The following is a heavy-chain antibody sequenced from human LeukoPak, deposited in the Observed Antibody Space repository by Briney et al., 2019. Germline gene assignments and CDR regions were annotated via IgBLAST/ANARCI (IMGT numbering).Heavy chain of an antibody. J-gene: IGHJ4*02. D-gene: IGHD6-19*01. Sequence: ASVKVSCKASGYTFTSYDINWVRQATGQGLEWMGWMNPNSGNTGYAQKFQGRVTTTRNTSISTAYMELSSLRAEDTAVYYCARAGIGRARGPVKSRITVDDPIDYWGQGTLVTVSS. CDR2: MNPNSGNT. CDR3: ARAGIGRARGPVKSRITVDDPIDY. CDR1: GYTFTSYD. V-gene: IGHV1-8*01.